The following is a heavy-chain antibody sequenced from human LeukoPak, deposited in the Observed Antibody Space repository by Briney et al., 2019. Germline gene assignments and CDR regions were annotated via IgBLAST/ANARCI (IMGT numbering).Heavy chain of an antibody. D-gene: IGHD2-21*01. CDR1: GGSISSSSDY. Sequence: PSETLSLTCTVSGGSISSSSDYWGCIRQPPGKGLEWIASLEWIGNVYYSGNTSYNPSLKSRVTISVDTSKNQFSLKLGSVTAADTAVYYCARTKGGGDSVDYWGQGTLVTVSS. V-gene: IGHV4-39*01. CDR3: ARTKGGGDSVDY. CDR2: VYYSGNT. J-gene: IGHJ4*02.